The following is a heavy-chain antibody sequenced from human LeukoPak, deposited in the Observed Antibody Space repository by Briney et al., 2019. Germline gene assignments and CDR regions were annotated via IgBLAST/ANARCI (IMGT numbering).Heavy chain of an antibody. CDR3: ARGGGAPPLDY. J-gene: IGHJ4*02. V-gene: IGHV4-30-2*01. Sequence: PSETLSLTCTVSGGSISSYSWSWIRQPPGKGLEWIGYIYPSGNTYYNPSLKSRVTISVDRSKNQFSLKLSSVTAADTAVYYCARGGGAPPLDYWGQGTLVTVSS. CDR1: GGSISSYS. D-gene: IGHD3-16*01. CDR2: IYPSGNT.